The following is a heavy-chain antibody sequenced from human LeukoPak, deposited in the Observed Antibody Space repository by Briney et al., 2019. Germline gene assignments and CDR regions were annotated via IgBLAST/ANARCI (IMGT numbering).Heavy chain of an antibody. Sequence: PGRSLRLSCAASGFTFDGFAMFWVRQAPGKGLEWVSGISYNSGSIGYGDSVRGRFTISRDNAKNSLYLQMNSLRPEDTAFYYCVKDPYTATEGQWGQGTLVTVSP. V-gene: IGHV3-9*01. CDR1: GFTFDGFA. D-gene: IGHD5-18*01. CDR2: ISYNSGSI. CDR3: VKDPYTATEGQ. J-gene: IGHJ4*02.